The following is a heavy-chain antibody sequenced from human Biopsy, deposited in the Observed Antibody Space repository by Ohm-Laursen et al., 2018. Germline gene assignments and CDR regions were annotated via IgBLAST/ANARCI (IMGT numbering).Heavy chain of an antibody. CDR2: IPNRGST. CDR1: GGSVSDSFHF. CDR3: ARLYRLDDYWNDDPPDAFDV. D-gene: IGHD3-3*01. V-gene: IGHV4-61*01. J-gene: IGHJ3*01. Sequence: GTLSLTCPVSGGSVSDSFHFWSWIRQSPGKGLEWIGYIPNRGSTNYNPSLRGRVTISVDTSKNQFSLKLSSVTAADTAVFFCARLYRLDDYWNDDPPDAFDVWGQGTRVTVSS.